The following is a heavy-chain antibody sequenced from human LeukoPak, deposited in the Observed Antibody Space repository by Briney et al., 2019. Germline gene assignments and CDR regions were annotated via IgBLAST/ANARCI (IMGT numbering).Heavy chain of an antibody. J-gene: IGHJ4*02. Sequence: PGGSLRLSCAASGFTFSSYSMNWVRQAPGKGLEWVSSISSSSYIYYADSVKGRFTISRDNAKNSLYLQMNSLRAEDTAVYYCARDCHSGSYWCEFDYWGQGTLVTVSS. D-gene: IGHD1-26*01. CDR3: ARDCHSGSYWCEFDY. CDR1: GFTFSSYS. V-gene: IGHV3-21*01. CDR2: ISSSSYI.